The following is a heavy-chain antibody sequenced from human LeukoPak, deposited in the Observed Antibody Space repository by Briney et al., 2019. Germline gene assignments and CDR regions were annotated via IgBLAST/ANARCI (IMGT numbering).Heavy chain of an antibody. CDR3: AKATNANPRYSSGGY. CDR2: INHSGST. D-gene: IGHD6-25*01. CDR1: GGSFSGYY. V-gene: IGHV4-34*01. J-gene: IGHJ4*02. Sequence: PSETLSLTCAVYGGSFSGYYWSWIRQPPGKGLEWIGEINHSGSTNYNPSLKSRVTISVDTSKNQFSLKLSSVTAADTAVYYCAKATNANPRYSSGGYWGQGILVTVSS.